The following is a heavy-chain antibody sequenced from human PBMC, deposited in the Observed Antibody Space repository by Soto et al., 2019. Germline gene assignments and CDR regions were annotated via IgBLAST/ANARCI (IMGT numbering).Heavy chain of an antibody. V-gene: IGHV3-66*01. CDR2: MYSGGKT. J-gene: IGHJ6*02. Sequence: EVQLVESGGGLVQPGGSLRLSCAASGFTVSSNYMHWVRQAPGKGLEWVSVMYSGGKTYYADSVKGRFTISRDNSKNTLYLQMNSLRAEYTAVYYCARDAVTTNSYYGLDVWGQGTTVTVSS. CDR1: GFTVSSNY. D-gene: IGHD4-17*01. CDR3: ARDAVTTNSYYGLDV.